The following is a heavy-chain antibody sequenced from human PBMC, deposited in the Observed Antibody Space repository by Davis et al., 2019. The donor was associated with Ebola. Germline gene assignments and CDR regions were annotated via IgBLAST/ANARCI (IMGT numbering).Heavy chain of an antibody. V-gene: IGHV5-51*03. CDR2: IYPGDSDT. D-gene: IGHD2-15*01. CDR3: ARRGGYCSGGSCYSSNFDY. J-gene: IGHJ4*02. Sequence: GRSLKISCKGSGYSFTSYWIGWVRQMPGKGLEWMGIIYPGDSDTRYSPSFQGQVTISADKSISTAYLQWSSLKASDTAMYYCARRGGYCSGGSCYSSNFDYWGQGTLVTVSS. CDR1: GYSFTSYW.